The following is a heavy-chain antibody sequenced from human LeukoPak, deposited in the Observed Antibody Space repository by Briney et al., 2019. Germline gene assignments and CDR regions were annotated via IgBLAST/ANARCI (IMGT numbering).Heavy chain of an antibody. CDR3: ARVFPVYYYDSSGYYSF. CDR2: INSDGSST. V-gene: IGHV3-74*01. CDR1: GFTFSSYW. J-gene: IGHJ4*02. D-gene: IGHD3-22*01. Sequence: GRSLRLSCAASGFTFSSYWMHWVRQAPGKGLVWVSRINSDGSSTSYADSVKGRFTISRDNAKNTLYLQMNSLRAEDTAVYYCARVFPVYYYDSSGYYSFGGQGTLVTVSS.